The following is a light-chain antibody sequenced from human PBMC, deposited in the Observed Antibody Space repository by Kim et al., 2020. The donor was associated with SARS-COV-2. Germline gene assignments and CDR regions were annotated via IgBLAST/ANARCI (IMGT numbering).Light chain of an antibody. CDR1: SLRNFY. Sequence: SSELTQDPAVSVALGQTVRITCQGNSLRNFYASWYQQKPGQAPVLIIYGRDNRPSGIPDRFSGSSSGNTASLNITGAQAEDEADYYCNARDGHVFGTGTKVTVL. J-gene: IGLJ1*01. V-gene: IGLV3-19*01. CDR3: NARDGHV. CDR2: GRD.